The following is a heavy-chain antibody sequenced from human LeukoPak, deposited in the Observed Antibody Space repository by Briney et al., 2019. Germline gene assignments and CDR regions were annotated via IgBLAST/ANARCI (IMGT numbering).Heavy chain of an antibody. V-gene: IGHV1-69*06. CDR2: IVPMFGTA. CDR3: ASGTTDIVVVPATLRNYYFDY. CDR1: GGTFSSYE. D-gene: IGHD2-2*01. J-gene: IGHJ4*02. Sequence: SVKVSCKASGGTFSSYEISWVRQAPGQGLEWMGGIVPMFGTAKYAQKFQGRVTITADKSTSTAYMELSSLRSEDTAVYYCASGTTDIVVVPATLRNYYFDYWGQGTLVTVSS.